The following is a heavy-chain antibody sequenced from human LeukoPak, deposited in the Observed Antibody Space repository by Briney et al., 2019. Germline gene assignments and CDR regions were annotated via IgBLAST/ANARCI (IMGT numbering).Heavy chain of an antibody. Sequence: GASVKVSCKASGYTFTGYYMRWVRQAPGQGLEWMGWINPNSGGTNYAQKFQGRVTMTGDTSVSTAYMELSNLTSDDTAVYYCARDDVLTPFDPWGQGTLVIVSS. J-gene: IGHJ5*02. CDR2: INPNSGGT. CDR1: GYTFTGYY. CDR3: ARDDVLTPFDP. V-gene: IGHV1-2*02. D-gene: IGHD3-9*01.